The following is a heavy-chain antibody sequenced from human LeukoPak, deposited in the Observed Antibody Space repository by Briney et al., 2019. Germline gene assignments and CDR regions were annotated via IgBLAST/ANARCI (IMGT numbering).Heavy chain of an antibody. CDR3: ARIAMAGIGDGFDI. CDR1: GFPFSDHY. V-gene: IGHV3-72*01. Sequence: GGSLRLSCAASGFPFSDHYMDWVRQAPGKGLEWVGRARNKAYSFTTEYAASVKGRFTISRDDSKNSLYLQMNSLRAEDTALYYCARIAMAGIGDGFDIWGQGTMVTVSS. D-gene: IGHD6-19*01. J-gene: IGHJ3*02. CDR2: ARNKAYSFTT.